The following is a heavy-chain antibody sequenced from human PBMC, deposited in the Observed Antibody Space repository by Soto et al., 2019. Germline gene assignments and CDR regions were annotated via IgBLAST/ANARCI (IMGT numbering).Heavy chain of an antibody. V-gene: IGHV3-21*01. CDR3: ARIKEGLLFDRANGMDV. CDR1: GFTFSSYS. D-gene: IGHD3-10*01. J-gene: IGHJ6*02. Sequence: GGSLRLSCAASGFTFSSYSMNWVRQAPGKGLEWVSSISSSSSYIYYADSVKGRFTISRDNAKNSLYLQMNSLRAEDTAVYYCARIKEGLLFDRANGMDVWGQGTTVTVSS. CDR2: ISSSSSYI.